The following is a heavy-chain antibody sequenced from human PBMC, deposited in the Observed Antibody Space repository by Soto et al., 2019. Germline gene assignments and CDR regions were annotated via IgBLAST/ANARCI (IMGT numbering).Heavy chain of an antibody. CDR1: GGTFSSYA. J-gene: IGHJ3*02. Sequence: QVQLVQSGAEVKKPGSSVKVSCKASGGTFSSYAISWVRQAPGQGLEWMGGIIPIFGTANYAQKFQGRVTITADESTSTAYMELSSLRSEDTAVYYCARGNDYYDSSGYYAQAFDIWGQGTMVTVSS. CDR3: ARGNDYYDSSGYYAQAFDI. V-gene: IGHV1-69*01. CDR2: IIPIFGTA. D-gene: IGHD3-22*01.